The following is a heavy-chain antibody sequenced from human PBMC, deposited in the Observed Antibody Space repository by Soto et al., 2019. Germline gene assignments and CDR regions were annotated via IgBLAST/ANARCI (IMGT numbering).Heavy chain of an antibody. CDR2: ISAIGTT. CDR1: GDSMTNYY. J-gene: IGHJ3*01. CDR3: ARDQSGAADL. V-gene: IGHV4-4*07. D-gene: IGHD7-27*01. Sequence: QVQLQESGPGLVEPSETLSLTCTVSGDSMTNYYWSWIRQSADKGLEWIGRISAIGTTTYIPSLKSRITLSVDTSKSQFSLNLKFVTAADTAVYFCARDQSGAADLWGQGTMVTVS.